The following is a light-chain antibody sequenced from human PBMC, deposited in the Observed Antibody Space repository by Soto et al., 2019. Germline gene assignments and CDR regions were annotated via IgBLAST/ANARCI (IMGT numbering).Light chain of an antibody. CDR2: GNN. Sequence: QSVLTQPPSASGAPGQRVTISCTGSSSNIGAGYDVHWYQQLPGTAPKLLIYGNNNRPSGVPDRFSGSKSGTSASLAITGLQAEDEADSYCKSYDRSLSGYVFGTGTKVTVL. CDR1: SSNIGAGYD. J-gene: IGLJ1*01. V-gene: IGLV1-40*01. CDR3: KSYDRSLSGYV.